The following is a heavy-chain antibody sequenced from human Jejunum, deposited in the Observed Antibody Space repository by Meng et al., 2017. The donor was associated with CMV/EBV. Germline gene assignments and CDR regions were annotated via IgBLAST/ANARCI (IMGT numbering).Heavy chain of an antibody. CDR3: ARPRWDWAPGY. D-gene: IGHD4-23*01. J-gene: IGHJ4*02. V-gene: IGHV1-2*02. CDR2: INCYSGDT. Sequence: GPIVQSGAEVKKPGAAVKVSCKASGYSFSDYYMHWVRQAPGQGPEWMGWINCYSGDTRYAQKFQGRVTMSRDTSSNTVYLDLSSLKPDDTAVYYCARPRWDWAPGYWGQGTLVTVSS. CDR1: GYSFSDYY.